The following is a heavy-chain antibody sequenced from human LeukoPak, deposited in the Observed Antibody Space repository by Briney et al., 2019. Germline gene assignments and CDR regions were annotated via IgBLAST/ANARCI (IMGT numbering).Heavy chain of an antibody. CDR1: GFTVSSNY. CDR2: IYSGGST. J-gene: IGHJ4*02. D-gene: IGHD6-13*01. V-gene: IGHV3-53*01. CDR3: ARALSSWDYYFDY. Sequence: GGSLRLSCVASGFTVSSNYMSWVRQAPGKGLEWVSVIYSGGSTYYADSVKGRFTISRDNSKNTLYLQMNSLRAEDTAVYYCARALSSWDYYFDYWGQGTLVTVSS.